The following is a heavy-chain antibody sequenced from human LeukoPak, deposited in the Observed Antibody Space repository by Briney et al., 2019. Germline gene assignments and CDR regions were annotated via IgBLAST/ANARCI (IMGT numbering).Heavy chain of an antibody. J-gene: IGHJ4*02. CDR1: GDSITSSDYY. CDR3: ARDKGGSYYFDY. Sequence: PSQTLSLTCTVSGDSITSSDYYWSWIRQAPGKGLEWIGYIYYSGSTYYNPSLKSRVTISIETSKNQSSLKVTSVTAADTAVFYCARDKGGSYYFDYWGQGVLVTVSS. V-gene: IGHV4-30-4*01. D-gene: IGHD1-26*01. CDR2: IYYSGST.